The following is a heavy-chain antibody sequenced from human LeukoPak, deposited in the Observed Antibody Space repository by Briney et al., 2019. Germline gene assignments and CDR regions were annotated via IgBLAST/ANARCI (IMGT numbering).Heavy chain of an antibody. V-gene: IGHV3-30-3*01. CDR1: GFTFSSYA. CDR2: ISYDGSNK. Sequence: PGGSLRLSCAASGFTFSSYAMHWVRQAPGKGLGWVAVISYDGSNKYYADSVKGRFTISRDNSKNTLYLQMNSLRAEDTAVYYCAREFKYACWGQGTLVTVSS. D-gene: IGHD2-8*01. J-gene: IGHJ4*02. CDR3: AREFKYAC.